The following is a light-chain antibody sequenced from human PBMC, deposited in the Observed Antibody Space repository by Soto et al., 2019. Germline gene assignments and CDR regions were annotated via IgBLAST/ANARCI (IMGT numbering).Light chain of an antibody. CDR1: QSVSSSY. J-gene: IGKJ1*01. CDR3: QQYGSSPQT. CDR2: GAS. V-gene: IGKV3-20*01. Sequence: EIVLTQSPGTLSLSPGERATLSCRARQSVSSSYLAWYQQKPGQAPRLLIYGASSRATGIPDRFSGSGSGTDFTLTISRLEPEDVAVYYCQQYGSSPQTFGQGTKVEIK.